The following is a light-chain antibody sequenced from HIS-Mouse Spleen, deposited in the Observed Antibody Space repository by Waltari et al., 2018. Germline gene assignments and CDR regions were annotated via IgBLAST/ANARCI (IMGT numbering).Light chain of an antibody. J-gene: IGLJ3*02. CDR1: PLPKKY. CDR3: YSTDSSGNHKV. Sequence: SYELTQPPSVSVSPGPTARITCSGDPLPKKYAYWYQEKSGQAPVLVNYEDSKRPPGSPERFSGSSSGTMATWTISGAKVEDEADYYCYSTDSSGNHKVFGGGTKLTVL. V-gene: IGLV3-10*01. CDR2: EDS.